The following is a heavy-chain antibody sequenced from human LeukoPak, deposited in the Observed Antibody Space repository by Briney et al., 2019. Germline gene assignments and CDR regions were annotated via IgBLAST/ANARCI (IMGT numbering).Heavy chain of an antibody. V-gene: IGHV4-59*01. CDR2: IYYSGST. D-gene: IGHD6-6*01. J-gene: IGHJ3*02. CDR1: GGSISSYY. Sequence: PSETLSLTCTVSGGSISSYYWSWIRQPPGKGLEWIGYIYYSGSTNYNPSLKSRVTISVDTSKNQFSLKLSSVTAADTAVYYCARLRIAARPGAFDIWGQGTMVTVSS. CDR3: ARLRIAARPGAFDI.